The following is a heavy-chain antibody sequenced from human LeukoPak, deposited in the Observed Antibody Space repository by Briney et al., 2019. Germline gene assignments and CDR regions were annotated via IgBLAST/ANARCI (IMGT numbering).Heavy chain of an antibody. V-gene: IGHV3-7*01. Sequence: GGSLRLSCAASGFTFSNAWMSWVRQAPGKGLEWVASITHDGSDKYYVDSVKGRFIISRDNGDNSLYLQMDSLRVADTALYYCARAPDSSGWHFDYWGHGTLVSVSS. CDR2: ITHDGSDK. CDR1: GFTFSNAW. J-gene: IGHJ4*01. D-gene: IGHD3-22*01. CDR3: ARAPDSSGWHFDY.